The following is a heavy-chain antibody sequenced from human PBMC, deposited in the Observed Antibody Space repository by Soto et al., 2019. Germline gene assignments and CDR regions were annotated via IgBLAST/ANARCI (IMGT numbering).Heavy chain of an antibody. V-gene: IGHV1-69*06. CDR3: ARDMTRTVVPYFDF. Sequence: QVQLVQSGAEVKKPGSSVKVSCKASGGTFSNYVVNWVRQAPGQGLEWMGRIIPISGAANYAQKFQGRVTLTADNSTSTSYMELSSLRSEDTAVYYCARDMTRTVVPYFDFWGQGTLVTVSS. D-gene: IGHD1-7*01. J-gene: IGHJ4*02. CDR1: GGTFSNYV. CDR2: IIPISGAA.